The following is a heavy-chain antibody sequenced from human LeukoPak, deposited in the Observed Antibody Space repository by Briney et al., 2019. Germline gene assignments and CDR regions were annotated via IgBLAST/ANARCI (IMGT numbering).Heavy chain of an antibody. CDR3: ARDTGFSMVRGILF. D-gene: IGHD3-10*01. V-gene: IGHV7-4-1*02. J-gene: IGHJ4*02. Sequence: GASVKVSCKASGYTFTSYSMNWVRQAPGQGLEWMGWINTKTGNPTYAQGFTGRFVFSLDTSVSAAYLQTSSLKAKDTAVYYCARDTGFSMVRGILFWGQGTLVTVSS. CDR1: GYTFTSYS. CDR2: INTKTGNP.